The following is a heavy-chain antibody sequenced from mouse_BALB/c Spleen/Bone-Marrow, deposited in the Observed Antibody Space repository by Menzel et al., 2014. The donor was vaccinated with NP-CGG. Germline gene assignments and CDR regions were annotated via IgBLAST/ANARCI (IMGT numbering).Heavy chain of an antibody. D-gene: IGHD1-1*01. CDR1: GYIFTSYT. CDR3: AREGTYYAYFDY. CDR2: INPSIGYT. Sequence: VQLQESAAELARPGASVKLSCKASGYIFTSYTIQWIKQRPGQGLEWIGYINPSIGYTEYNRKFKDKTTLTADTSSSTTYMQLSSLTSEDSAVYYCAREGTYYAYFDYWGQGTTLTVSS. J-gene: IGHJ2*01. V-gene: IGHV1-4*02.